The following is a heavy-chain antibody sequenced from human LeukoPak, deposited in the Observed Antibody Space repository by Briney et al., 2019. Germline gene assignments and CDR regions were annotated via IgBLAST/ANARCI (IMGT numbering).Heavy chain of an antibody. Sequence: PGGSLRLSCAASGFTFSSHWMSWVRQAPGKGLERVASIKQEGSEKYYVDSVKGRFTVSRDNAKNSLYLQMNSLRAEDTAVYYCARLIADRTIYDYWGQGTLVTVSS. CDR2: IKQEGSEK. CDR3: ARLIADRTIYDY. J-gene: IGHJ4*02. D-gene: IGHD6-6*01. CDR1: GFTFSSHW. V-gene: IGHV3-7*01.